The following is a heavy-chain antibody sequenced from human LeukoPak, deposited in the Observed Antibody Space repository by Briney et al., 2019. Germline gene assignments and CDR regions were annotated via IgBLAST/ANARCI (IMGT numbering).Heavy chain of an antibody. D-gene: IGHD6-13*01. CDR2: IYYSGST. CDR1: GGSISSSSYY. J-gene: IGHJ2*01. CDR3: AREIHSSWEYWYFDL. V-gene: IGHV4-39*07. Sequence: SETLSLTCTVSGGSISSSSYYWGWIRQPPGKGLEWIGSIYYSGSTYYNPSLKSRVTISVDTSKNQFSLKLSSVTAADTAVYYCAREIHSSWEYWYFDLWGRGTLVTVSS.